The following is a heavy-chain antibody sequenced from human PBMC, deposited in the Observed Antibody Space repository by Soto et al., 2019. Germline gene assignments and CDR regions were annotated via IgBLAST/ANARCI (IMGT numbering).Heavy chain of an antibody. J-gene: IGHJ6*02. CDR1: GYTFTSYY. CDR2: INPSGGST. Sequence: ASVKVSCKAFGYTFTSYYMHWVRQAPGQGLEWMGIINPSGGSTSYAQKFQGRVTMTRDTSTSTVYMELSSLRSEDTAVYYCARSPMDYDFWSGYFDYYGMDVWGQGTTVTVSS. V-gene: IGHV1-46*01. CDR3: ARSPMDYDFWSGYFDYYGMDV. D-gene: IGHD3-3*01.